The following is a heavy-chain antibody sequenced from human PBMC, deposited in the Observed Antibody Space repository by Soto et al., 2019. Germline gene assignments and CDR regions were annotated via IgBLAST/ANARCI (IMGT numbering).Heavy chain of an antibody. CDR1: GGSVSSGSYY. D-gene: IGHD6-6*01. Sequence: SETLSLTCTVSGGSVSSGSYYWSWIRQPPGKGLEWIGYIYYSGSTNYNPSLKSRVTISRDNAKNSLYLQMNSLRDEDTAVYYCARDLVRNWFDPWGQGTLVTVSS. J-gene: IGHJ5*02. CDR3: ARDLVRNWFDP. CDR2: IYYSGST. V-gene: IGHV4-61*01.